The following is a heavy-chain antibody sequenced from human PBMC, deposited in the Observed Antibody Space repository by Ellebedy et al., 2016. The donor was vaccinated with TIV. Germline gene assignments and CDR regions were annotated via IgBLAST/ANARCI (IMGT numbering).Heavy chain of an antibody. V-gene: IGHV6-1*01. CDR3: VRGSRGAFDI. CDR2: TYYRSKWYN. CDR1: GDSVSGNSVA. J-gene: IGHJ3*02. Sequence: LRLSCAISGDSVSGNSVAWPRISQFPSRGFQRLGRTYYRSKWYNEYAVSVKSRITINPDTSKNQFSLQLNSLTPEDQALYYCVRGSRGAFDIWGQGTMVTVSS.